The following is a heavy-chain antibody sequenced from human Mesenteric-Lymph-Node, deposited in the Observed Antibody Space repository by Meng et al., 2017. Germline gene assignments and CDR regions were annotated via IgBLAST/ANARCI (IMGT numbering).Heavy chain of an antibody. Sequence: GRVVEGGGGVGQPGRSLRLSCAASGFTFSSYARQWVRQAPGKGLEWVAVIWYDGSNKYYADSVKGRFTNSRDNSKNTLYLQMNSLRAEDTAVYYCAKDGYSSSFPYWGQGTLVTVSS. CDR2: IWYDGSNK. V-gene: IGHV3-33*06. D-gene: IGHD6-13*01. CDR1: GFTFSSYA. CDR3: AKDGYSSSFPY. J-gene: IGHJ4*02.